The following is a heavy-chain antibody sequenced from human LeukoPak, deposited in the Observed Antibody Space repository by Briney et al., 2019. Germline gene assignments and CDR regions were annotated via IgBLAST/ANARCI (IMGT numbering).Heavy chain of an antibody. CDR3: ARRTNMARGVKAFDY. V-gene: IGHV3-30*04. CDR1: GFTFSSYA. Sequence: GGSLRLSCAASGFTFSSYAMHWVRQAPGKGLEWVAVISYDGSNKYYADSVKGRFTISRDNSKNTLYLQINSLRAEDTAVYYCARRTNMARGVKAFDYWGQGTLVTVSS. J-gene: IGHJ4*02. CDR2: ISYDGSNK. D-gene: IGHD3-10*01.